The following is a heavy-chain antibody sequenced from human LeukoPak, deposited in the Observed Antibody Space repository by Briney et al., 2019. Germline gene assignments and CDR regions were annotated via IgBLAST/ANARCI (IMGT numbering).Heavy chain of an antibody. Sequence: PGGSLRLSCEASGFTFSSYEMNWVRQAPGKGLEWISYISSGGMTIYYADSVRGRFTVSRDNTKNSLFLQMNSLRAEDTAVYFSARDDYDIVTGYYSMYSYGVDVWGQGTAVTVSS. CDR3: ARDDYDIVTGYYSMYSYGVDV. V-gene: IGHV3-48*03. CDR1: GFTFSSYE. D-gene: IGHD3-9*01. J-gene: IGHJ6*02. CDR2: ISSGGMTI.